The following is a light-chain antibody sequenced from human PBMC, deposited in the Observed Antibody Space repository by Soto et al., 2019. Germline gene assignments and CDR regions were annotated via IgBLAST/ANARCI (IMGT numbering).Light chain of an antibody. J-gene: IGKJ4*01. CDR1: QDISNY. CDR3: QQRNQWPPVT. Sequence: DIQMTQSPSSLSASVGDRVTITCQASQDISNYLNWYQQKPGKAPKLLIYDASNLETGVPSRFSGSGSGTDFTFTISSLEPEDFAVYYCQQRNQWPPVTFGGGTRVEIK. CDR2: DAS. V-gene: IGKV1-33*01.